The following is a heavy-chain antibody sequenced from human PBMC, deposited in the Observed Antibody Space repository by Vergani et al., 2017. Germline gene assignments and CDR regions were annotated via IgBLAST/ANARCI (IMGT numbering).Heavy chain of an antibody. CDR1: GFTFSSDA. CDR3: ARVGRRPFRAFDI. V-gene: IGHV3-23*01. J-gene: IGHJ3*02. D-gene: IGHD2-21*01. CDR2: ISGSGGST. Sequence: EVQLLESGGGLVQPGESLRLSCAASGFTFSSDAMSWVRQAPGKGLEWVSGISGSGGSTYYADSVKGRFTISRDNSKNTLYLQMNSLRAEDAAVYYCARVGRRPFRAFDIWGQGTMVTVSS.